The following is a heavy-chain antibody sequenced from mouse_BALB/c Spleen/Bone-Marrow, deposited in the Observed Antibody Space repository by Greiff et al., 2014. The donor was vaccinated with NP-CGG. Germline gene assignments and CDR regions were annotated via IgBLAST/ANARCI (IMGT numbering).Heavy chain of an antibody. CDR3: ARTILGYYFDY. J-gene: IGHJ2*01. V-gene: IGHV1-14*01. CDR1: GYTFTSYV. CDR2: IHPYNDGT. D-gene: IGHD2-10*02. Sequence: VQLQQSGPEPVKPGASVKMSCKASGYTFTSYVMHWVKQKPGQGLEWIGYIHPYNDGTKYNERFKGKATLTSDRSSSTAYMELSSLTSEDSAVYYCARTILGYYFDYWGQGTTLTVSS.